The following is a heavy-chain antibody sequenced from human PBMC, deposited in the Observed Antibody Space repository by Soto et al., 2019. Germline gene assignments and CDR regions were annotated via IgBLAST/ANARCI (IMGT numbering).Heavy chain of an antibody. CDR3: TKDRPGGYCTTYPRYFPHV. CDR2: ISISGSAT. V-gene: IGHV3-23*01. CDR1: GFTFTSSA. J-gene: IGHJ6*02. Sequence: GGSLRLSCAASGFTFTSSAMSWVRQAPGKGLEWVSLISISGSATYYADSVKGRFTISRDNSKNTLFLQMNNLRVGDTAIYYCTKDRPGGYCTTYPRYFPHVWGQGTTVTVSS. D-gene: IGHD2-8*01.